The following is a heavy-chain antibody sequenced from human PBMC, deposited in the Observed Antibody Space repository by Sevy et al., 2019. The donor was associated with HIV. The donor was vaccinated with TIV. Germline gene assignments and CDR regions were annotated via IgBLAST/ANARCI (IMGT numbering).Heavy chain of an antibody. CDR3: AREGCTRPHDY. D-gene: IGHD2-8*01. J-gene: IGHJ4*02. Sequence: GGSLRLSCAASGFPFSKYSMSWIRQTPGKGLEWVATFSFGCGQINYADSVKGRFNISRDDSRNTFYLQMNSLRSDDTAIYYCAREGCTRPHDYWGQGTVVTVSS. CDR2: FSFGCGQI. CDR1: GFPFSKYS. V-gene: IGHV3-21*04.